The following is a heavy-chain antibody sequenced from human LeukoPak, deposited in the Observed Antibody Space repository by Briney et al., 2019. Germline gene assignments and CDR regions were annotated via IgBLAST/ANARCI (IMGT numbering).Heavy chain of an antibody. J-gene: IGHJ4*02. CDR3: ARGDSEGFDY. CDR1: GFTFSSYS. Sequence: GGSLRLSCAASGFTFSSYSTNWVRQAPGKGLEWVSSISSSSSYIYYADSVKGRFTISRDNAKNSLYLQMNSLRAEDTAVYYCARGDSEGFDYWGQGTLVTVSS. CDR2: ISSSSSYI. V-gene: IGHV3-21*01.